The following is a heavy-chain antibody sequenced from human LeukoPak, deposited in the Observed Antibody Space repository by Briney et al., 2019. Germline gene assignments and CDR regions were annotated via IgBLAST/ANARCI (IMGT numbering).Heavy chain of an antibody. CDR3: ASALGPYYFDY. CDR1: GYNFTAYW. D-gene: IGHD6-25*01. J-gene: IGHJ4*02. CDR2: IYPGDSDT. Sequence: GESLRISCKGSGYNFTAYWISWVRQMPGKGLEWMGIIYPGDSDTRYSPSFQGQVTISADKSISTAYLQWSSLKASDTAMYYCASALGPYYFDYWGQGTLVTVSP. V-gene: IGHV5-51*01.